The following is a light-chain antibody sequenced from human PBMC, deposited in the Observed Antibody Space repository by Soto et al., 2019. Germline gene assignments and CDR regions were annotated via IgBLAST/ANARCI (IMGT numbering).Light chain of an antibody. CDR2: DAS. V-gene: IGKV1D-13*01. CDR1: RGIRSA. CDR3: QQWDDYPFI. J-gene: IGKJ3*01. Sequence: AIQLTQSPSSLTASVGDGLTITCRASRGIRSALAWYQQTPGRAPELLIYDASTLASGVASRFSGSRSGTDFTLTVSSLQPEDFATYFCQQWDDYPFIFGPGTKVD.